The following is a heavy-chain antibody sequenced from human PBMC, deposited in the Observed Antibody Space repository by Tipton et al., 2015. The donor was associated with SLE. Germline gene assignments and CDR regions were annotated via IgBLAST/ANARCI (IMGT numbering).Heavy chain of an antibody. J-gene: IGHJ4*02. Sequence: SLRLSCSASGFTLSAYNMNWGRQAPGKGLEWVSYISSSSTTIYYADSVRGRFTVSRDNAKNSLYLQMNNLGAEDTAVYYCSRAGAVRPPDYWGQGTLVTVSS. CDR1: GFTLSAYN. CDR2: ISSSSTTI. CDR3: SRAGAVRPPDY. D-gene: IGHD6-6*01. V-gene: IGHV3-48*01.